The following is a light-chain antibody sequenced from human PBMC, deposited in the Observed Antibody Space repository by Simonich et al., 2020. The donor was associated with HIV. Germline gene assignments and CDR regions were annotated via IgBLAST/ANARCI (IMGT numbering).Light chain of an antibody. CDR3: QQYYSTPLIT. Sequence: DIVMTQSPDSLAVPLGERATINCKSSQSVLYSSNNKNYLAWYQQKPGQPPKLLLYWASTRESGVPDRFSGSGSGTDFTLTISSLQAEDVAVYYCQQYYSTPLITFGQGTRLEIK. CDR1: QSVLYSSNNKNY. CDR2: WAS. V-gene: IGKV4-1*01. J-gene: IGKJ5*01.